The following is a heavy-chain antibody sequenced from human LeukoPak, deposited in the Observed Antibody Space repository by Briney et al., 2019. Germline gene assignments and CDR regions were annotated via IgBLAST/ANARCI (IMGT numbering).Heavy chain of an antibody. D-gene: IGHD1-26*01. CDR3: ARYSGSYEVNYYYYYGMDV. Sequence: GGSLRLSCAASGFTFSSYWMSWVRQAPGKGLEWVANIKQDGSEKYYVDSVKGRFTISRDNAKNSLYLQMNSLRAEDTAVYYCARYSGSYEVNYYYYYGMDVWGQGTTVTVSS. CDR1: GFTFSSYW. V-gene: IGHV3-7*03. J-gene: IGHJ6*02. CDR2: IKQDGSEK.